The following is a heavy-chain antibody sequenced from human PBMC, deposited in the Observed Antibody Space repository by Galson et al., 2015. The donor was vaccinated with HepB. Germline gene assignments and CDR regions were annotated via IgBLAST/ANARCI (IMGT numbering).Heavy chain of an antibody. Sequence: YLRLSCAASGFTFSSCAMSWVRQAPGKGLEWVSVVTGSADNTYYADSVKGRFTISRDNSKNTLYLQMDSLRAEDTAVYCSGDSCYSGPAYWGQGTLVTVAS. CDR3: GDSCYSGPAY. D-gene: IGHD2-15*01. J-gene: IGHJ4*02. V-gene: IGHV3-23*01. CDR2: VTGSADNT. CDR1: GFTFSSCA.